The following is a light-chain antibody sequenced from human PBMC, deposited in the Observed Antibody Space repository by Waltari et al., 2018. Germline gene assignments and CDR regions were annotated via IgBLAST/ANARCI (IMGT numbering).Light chain of an antibody. CDR3: SSYRSSSTPVV. CDR2: EVN. V-gene: IGLV2-14*01. J-gene: IGLJ2*01. Sequence: QSALTQPASVSGSPGQSITISCTGTSSDVGGYNYAPWYQQHPGKAPKLMIYEVNNRPSGVSNRFSGSKSGNTASLTISGLQAEDEADYYCSSYRSSSTPVVFGGGTKLTVL. CDR1: SSDVGGYNY.